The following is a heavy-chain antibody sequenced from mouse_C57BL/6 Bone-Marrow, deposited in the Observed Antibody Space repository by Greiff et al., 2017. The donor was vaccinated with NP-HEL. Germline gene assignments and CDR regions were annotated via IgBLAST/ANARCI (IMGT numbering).Heavy chain of an antibody. CDR2: INPSSGYT. V-gene: IGHV1-7*01. D-gene: IGHD1-1*01. Sequence: QVQLQQSGAELAKPGASVKLSCKASGYTFTSYWMHWVKQRPGQGLEWIGYINPSSGYTKYNQKFKDKATLTADKSSSTAYMQLSSLTYEDSAVYYCARPPLYYYGSSPYWYFDVWGTGTTVTVSS. CDR3: ARPPLYYYGSSPYWYFDV. J-gene: IGHJ1*03. CDR1: GYTFTSYW.